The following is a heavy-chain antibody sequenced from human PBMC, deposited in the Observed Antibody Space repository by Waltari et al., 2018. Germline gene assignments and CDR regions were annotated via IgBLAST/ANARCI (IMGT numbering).Heavy chain of an antibody. J-gene: IGHJ4*02. CDR1: GYTLTDLS. Sequence: QVQLVQSGAEVKKPGGSVQVSCKVSGYTLTDLSMHWVRQAPGKGLEWMGGFDPENGGTIYAQKFQGRVTMTEDTSTDTAYMELSSLMAEETAVYYSAKNYYGSSGYSYVPDYWGQGTLVTVSS. CDR3: AKNYYGSSGYSYVPDY. D-gene: IGHD3-22*01. V-gene: IGHV1-24*01. CDR2: FDPENGGT.